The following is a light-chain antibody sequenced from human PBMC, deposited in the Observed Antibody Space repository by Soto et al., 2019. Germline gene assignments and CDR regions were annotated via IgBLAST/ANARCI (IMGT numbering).Light chain of an antibody. Sequence: EIVLTQSPATLSLSPGERATLSCRTSQSVGTFLAWYQQKPGQAPTLLIYDASNRATGIPARFSGSGSGTDFTLTISSLEPEDFAVYFCQQRASSWTFGQGTKVEF. J-gene: IGKJ1*01. CDR2: DAS. V-gene: IGKV3-11*01. CDR1: QSVGTF. CDR3: QQRASSWT.